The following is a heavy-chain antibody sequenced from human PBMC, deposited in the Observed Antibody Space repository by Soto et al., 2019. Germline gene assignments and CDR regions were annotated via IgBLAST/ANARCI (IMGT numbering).Heavy chain of an antibody. CDR2: ISNTAITD. D-gene: IGHD2-2*01. CDR3: ARDLHQMLSHQCYYWYLVV. Sequence: QVHLVESGGDLVKPGGSLILSCVASGFSFSDYSMTWMRQAPGRGLDFVAFISNTAITDYYADSVKGRFTISRDNARNAVYLRMEGLRAEDAAWYCCARDLHQMLSHQCYYWYLVVWGRETTVSVSS. J-gene: IGHJ6*03. V-gene: IGHV3-11*01. CDR1: GFSFSDYS.